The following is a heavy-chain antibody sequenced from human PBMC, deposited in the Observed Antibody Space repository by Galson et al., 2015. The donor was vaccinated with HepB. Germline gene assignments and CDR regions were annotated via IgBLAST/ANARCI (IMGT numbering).Heavy chain of an antibody. CDR3: AKTARSCSTSSCRQNSWFDP. CDR1: GFTFSSYG. D-gene: IGHD2-2*01. CDR2: ISGSSAKT. V-gene: IGHV3-23*01. J-gene: IGHJ5*02. Sequence: SLRLSCAASGFTFSSYGMNWVRQAPGKGLEWVSRISGSSAKTDYAASVKGRFTISRDNSKETLYLQMNSLRAEDTAIYYCAKTARSCSTSSCRQNSWFDPWGQGTLVTVSS.